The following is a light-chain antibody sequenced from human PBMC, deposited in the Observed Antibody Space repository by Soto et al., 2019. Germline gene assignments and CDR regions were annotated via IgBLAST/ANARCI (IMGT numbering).Light chain of an antibody. CDR3: QQYETYWT. CDR1: QRISYW. J-gene: IGKJ1*01. V-gene: IGKV1-5*03. Sequence: DIQMTQSPSTLSASVGDRVTITCRASQRISYWLAWYQQKPGKAPKLLIYKASILEDGVPSRFSGSGSATEFSLTISSLQPDDFATYYFQQYETYWTFGQGTKVEMK. CDR2: KAS.